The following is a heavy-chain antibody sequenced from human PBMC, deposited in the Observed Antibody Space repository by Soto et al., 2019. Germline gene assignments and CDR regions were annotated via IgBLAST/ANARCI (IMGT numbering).Heavy chain of an antibody. V-gene: IGHV3-64D*06. D-gene: IGHD1-26*01. CDR1: GFTFSSYA. Sequence: PVGSLRLSCSASGFTFSSYAMHWVRQAPGKGLEYVSAISSNGGSTYYADSVKGRFTISRDNSKNTLYLQMSSLRAEDTAVYYCVKDLEEWELTFDYWGQGTLVTV. J-gene: IGHJ4*02. CDR3: VKDLEEWELTFDY. CDR2: ISSNGGST.